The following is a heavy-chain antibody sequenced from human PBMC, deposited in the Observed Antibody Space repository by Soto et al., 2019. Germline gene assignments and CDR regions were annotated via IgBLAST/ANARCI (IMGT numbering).Heavy chain of an antibody. V-gene: IGHV5-10-1*01. CDR1: GYSFTSYW. J-gene: IGHJ6*02. CDR2: IDPSDSYT. D-gene: IGHD2-8*02. Sequence: GESLKISCKGSGYSFTSYWISWVRQMPGKGLEWMGRIDPSDSYTNYSPSFQGHVTISADKSISTAYLQWGSLKASDTAMYYCARHLVEGRGYYYGMDVWGQGTTVTVSS. CDR3: ARHLVEGRGYYYGMDV.